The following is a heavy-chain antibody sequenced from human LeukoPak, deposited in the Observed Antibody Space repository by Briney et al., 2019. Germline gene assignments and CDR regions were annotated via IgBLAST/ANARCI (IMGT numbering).Heavy chain of an antibody. V-gene: IGHV4-39*07. J-gene: IGHJ6*03. D-gene: IGHD2-15*01. Sequence: SETLSLTCTVSGGSISSSSYYWGWIRQPPGKGLEWIGSIYYRGSTYYNPSLKSRVTISVDTSKNQFSLKLSSVTAADTAVYYCARGYCSSGSCYSYYYYNYMDVWGKGTTVTVSS. CDR1: GGSISSSSYY. CDR3: ARGYCSSGSCYSYYYYNYMDV. CDR2: IYYRGST.